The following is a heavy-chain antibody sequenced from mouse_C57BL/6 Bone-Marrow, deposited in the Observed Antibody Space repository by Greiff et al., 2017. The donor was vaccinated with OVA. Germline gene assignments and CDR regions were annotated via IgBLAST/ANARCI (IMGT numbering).Heavy chain of an antibody. J-gene: IGHJ2*01. CDR3: TPLMTTVGADY. V-gene: IGHV14-4*01. D-gene: IGHD1-1*01. Sequence: EVQLQQSGAELVRPGASVKLSCTASGFNIKDDYMHWVKQRPEQGLEWIGWIDPENGDTEYASKFQGKATITADTSSNTAYLQLSSLTYENTAVYYCTPLMTTVGADYWGQGTTLTVSS. CDR2: IDPENGDT. CDR1: GFNIKDDY.